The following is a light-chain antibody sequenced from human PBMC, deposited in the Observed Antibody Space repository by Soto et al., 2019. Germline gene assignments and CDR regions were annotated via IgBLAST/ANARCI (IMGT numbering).Light chain of an antibody. CDR1: QSVSSN. CDR2: HAS. Sequence: EIVMTQPPATLSVSPGEGATLSCRASQSVSSNLAWYQQKPGQAPRLVLYHASTRATGIPDRFSGSGSGTEFTLTIASLQSEDFAVYYCQQFYTWPLTFGPGTKVDIK. J-gene: IGKJ3*01. CDR3: QQFYTWPLT. V-gene: IGKV3-15*01.